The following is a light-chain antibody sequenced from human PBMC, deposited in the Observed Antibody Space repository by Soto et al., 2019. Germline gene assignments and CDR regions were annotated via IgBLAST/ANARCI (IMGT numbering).Light chain of an antibody. CDR3: QQSFSTPRT. J-gene: IGKJ1*01. Sequence: DIQMTQSPSPLSASVGDRVTLTCRASQTISTYLNWYQQKPGKAPKLSIYGASSLQSGVPSRFSGSGSGTDFTLTISSLQPEDFGTYYCQQSFSTPRTFGQGTKVDIK. CDR2: GAS. CDR1: QTISTY. V-gene: IGKV1-39*01.